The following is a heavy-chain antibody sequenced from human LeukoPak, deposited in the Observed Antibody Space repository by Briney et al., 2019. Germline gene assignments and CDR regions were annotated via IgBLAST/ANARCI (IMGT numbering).Heavy chain of an antibody. CDR3: ARSGGNYYSI. Sequence: GGSLRLSCAVSGFTFRNYDMNWVRQAPGKGLEWVSYIRSSSSTIYYADSVKGRFTISRDNAKNSLYLQMNSLRDEDTAVYYCARSGGNYYSIWGQGTMVTVSS. J-gene: IGHJ3*02. CDR2: IRSSSSTI. CDR1: GFTFRNYD. V-gene: IGHV3-48*02. D-gene: IGHD1-26*01.